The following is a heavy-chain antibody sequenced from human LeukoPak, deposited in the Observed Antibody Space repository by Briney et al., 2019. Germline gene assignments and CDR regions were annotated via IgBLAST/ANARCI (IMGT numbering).Heavy chain of an antibody. CDR3: ARQVELPDYYYYYMDV. CDR1: GGSISSSSYY. V-gene: IGHV4-39*01. Sequence: SETLSLTCTVSGGSISSSSYYWGWIRQPPGKGLEWIGSIYYSGSTYYNPSLKSRVTISVDTSKNQSSLKLSSVTAADTAVYYCARQVELPDYYYYYMDVWGKGTTVTVSS. CDR2: IYYSGST. D-gene: IGHD2-15*01. J-gene: IGHJ6*03.